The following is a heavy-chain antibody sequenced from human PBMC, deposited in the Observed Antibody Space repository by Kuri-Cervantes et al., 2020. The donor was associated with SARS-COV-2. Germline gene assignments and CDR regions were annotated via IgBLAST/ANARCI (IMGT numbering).Heavy chain of an antibody. V-gene: IGHV4-39*01. Sequence: GSLRLSCTVSGGSISSSSYYWGWIRQPPGKGLEWIGSIYYSGSTYYNPTLKSRATISADRSKNQFSLQLNSVNVADTAVYYCARGWDYNTAHMDVWGEGTTVTVSS. CDR1: GGSISSSSYY. J-gene: IGHJ6*03. D-gene: IGHD1-1*01. CDR2: IYYSGST. CDR3: ARGWDYNTAHMDV.